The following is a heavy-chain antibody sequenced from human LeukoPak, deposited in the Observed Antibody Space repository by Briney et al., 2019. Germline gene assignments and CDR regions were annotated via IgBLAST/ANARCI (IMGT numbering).Heavy chain of an antibody. CDR3: ARDMGRAWYGPPDY. CDR2: IWNDGSET. J-gene: IGHJ4*02. V-gene: IGHV3-33*01. D-gene: IGHD6-13*01. CDR1: GFIFSNYG. Sequence: PGGSLRLSCAASGFIFSNYGMHWVRQAPGKRREWVAVIWNDGSETFHADSVKGRFRIARDNSKNTLYLQMNSLRAEDTAVYFCARDMGRAWYGPPDYWGQGTLVTVSS.